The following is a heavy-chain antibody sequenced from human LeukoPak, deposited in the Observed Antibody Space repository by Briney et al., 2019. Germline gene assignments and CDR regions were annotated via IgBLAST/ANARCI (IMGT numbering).Heavy chain of an antibody. Sequence: ASVKASCKASGYTFTGYYMHWVRQAPGQGLEWMGWISAYNGNTNYAQKLQGRVTMTTDTSTSTAYMELRSLRSDDTAVYYCARGYYYGSGSYYDYWGQGTLVTVSS. CDR1: GYTFTGYY. CDR2: ISAYNGNT. J-gene: IGHJ4*02. CDR3: ARGYYYGSGSYYDY. V-gene: IGHV1-18*04. D-gene: IGHD3-10*01.